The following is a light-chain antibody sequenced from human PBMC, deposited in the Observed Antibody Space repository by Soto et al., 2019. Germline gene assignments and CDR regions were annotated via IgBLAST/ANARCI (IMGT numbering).Light chain of an antibody. Sequence: EIVMPQSPATLSVSPGERATLSCRASQSVSSNLAWYQQKPGQAPRLLISGASTRSTGIPARFSGSGSGTEFTLTISSLQSEDFGVYYCQQYNNWPPMAFGQGTKVEIK. CDR3: QQYNNWPPMA. V-gene: IGKV3-15*01. J-gene: IGKJ1*01. CDR1: QSVSSN. CDR2: GAS.